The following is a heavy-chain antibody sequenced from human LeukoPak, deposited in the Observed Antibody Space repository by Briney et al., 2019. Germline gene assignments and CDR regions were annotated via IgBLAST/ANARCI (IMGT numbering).Heavy chain of an antibody. CDR3: ARPRGSGSYYRTMGYAFDI. D-gene: IGHD1-26*01. J-gene: IGHJ3*02. CDR2: IFYSGST. V-gene: IGHV4-59*08. CDR1: GGSISSYY. Sequence: TSETLSLTCTVSGGSISSYYWSWIRQPPGKGLEWIGYIFYSGSTSYNPSPKSRVTISVDTSKNQFSLKLSSVSAADTAVFYCARPRGSGSYYRTMGYAFDIWGQGTVVTVSS.